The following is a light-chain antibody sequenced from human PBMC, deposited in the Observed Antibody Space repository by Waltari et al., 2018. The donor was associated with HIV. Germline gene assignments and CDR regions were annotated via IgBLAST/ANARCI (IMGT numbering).Light chain of an antibody. Sequence: QSVLTQSPSVSEAPGQRVTISCSGSSSNIGSHAVTWFRQSPGKPPKLLVYYDDLILSGVSDRLSASKSGASASLAINDLQSEDESLYYCATWDDGLNALLFGGGTKVTVL. CDR3: ATWDDGLNALL. CDR1: SSNIGSHA. J-gene: IGLJ2*01. V-gene: IGLV1-36*01. CDR2: YDD.